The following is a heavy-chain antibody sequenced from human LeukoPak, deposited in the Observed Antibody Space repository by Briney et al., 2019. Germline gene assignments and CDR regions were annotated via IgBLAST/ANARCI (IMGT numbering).Heavy chain of an antibody. CDR3: ARESSSGWNNWFAP. Sequence: GGSLRLSCAASGFTVSSNYMSWVRQAPGKGLEWVSVIYSGGSTYYADSVKGRFTISRDNSKNTLYLQMNSLRAEDTAVYYCARESSSGWNNWFAPWGQGTRVTVSS. CDR1: GFTVSSNY. J-gene: IGHJ5*02. D-gene: IGHD6-19*01. V-gene: IGHV3-53*01. CDR2: IYSGGST.